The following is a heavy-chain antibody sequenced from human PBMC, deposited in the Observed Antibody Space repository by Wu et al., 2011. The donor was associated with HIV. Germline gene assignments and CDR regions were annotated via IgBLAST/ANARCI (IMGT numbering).Heavy chain of an antibody. V-gene: IGHV1-18*01. D-gene: IGHD6-19*01. Sequence: QVQLVGSLEREVKKPGASVKVSCKASGYPFTSYGITWVRQAPGQGLEWLGWISAYNGDTNFAQKFQGRVTMTTETSTSTVYMELRRLRSDDTAVYYCARDLPSSGWVWGGSQGPNDYWGQGTLVTVSS. J-gene: IGHJ4*02. CDR2: ISAYNGDT. CDR1: GYPFTSYG. CDR3: ARDLPSSGWVWGGSQGPNDY.